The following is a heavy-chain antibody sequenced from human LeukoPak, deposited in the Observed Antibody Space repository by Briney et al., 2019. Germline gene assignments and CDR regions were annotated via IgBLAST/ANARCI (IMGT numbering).Heavy chain of an antibody. CDR3: ARSGHCSGTSCYAEGVDY. V-gene: IGHV1-18*01. CDR2: ISGYNGNT. J-gene: IGHJ4*02. D-gene: IGHD2-2*01. Sequence: APVKVSCKASGYTFTRNGITWVRQAPGQGLEWMSWISGYNGNTVYAQMFRDRVTMTTDTSTSTAYMELRSLRSDDTAVYYCARSGHCSGTSCYAEGVDYWGQGTLVTVSS. CDR1: GYTFTRNG.